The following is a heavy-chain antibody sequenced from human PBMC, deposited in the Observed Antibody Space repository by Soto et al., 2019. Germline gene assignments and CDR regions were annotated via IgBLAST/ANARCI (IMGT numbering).Heavy chain of an antibody. D-gene: IGHD2-8*01. CDR1: GFTFSNYA. CDR2: ISSSGGST. V-gene: IGHV3-23*01. J-gene: IGHJ4*02. CDR3: AKNQHAMAHDY. Sequence: EVQLLDSGGGLVQPGGSLRLSCAASGFTFSNYAMSWVRQAPGKELEWVSSISSSGGSTDYADSVKGRFTISRDNSQNTLNLKMNSLRAEDTAIYFCAKNQHAMAHDYWGPGTLVTVSS.